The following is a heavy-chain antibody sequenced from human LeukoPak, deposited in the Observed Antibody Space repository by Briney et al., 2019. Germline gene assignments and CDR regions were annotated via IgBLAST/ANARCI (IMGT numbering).Heavy chain of an antibody. J-gene: IGHJ4*02. D-gene: IGHD2/OR15-2a*01. Sequence: SETLSLACTVSGGSINNYWNWIRQPAGKGLEWIGRIFASGSPNYNPSLKSRVSMSVDTSSNQFSLKLSSVTAADTAVYYCARDGAVNMRGWYFDYWGQGALVTVSS. CDR1: GGSINNY. CDR2: IFASGSP. CDR3: ARDGAVNMRGWYFDY. V-gene: IGHV4-4*07.